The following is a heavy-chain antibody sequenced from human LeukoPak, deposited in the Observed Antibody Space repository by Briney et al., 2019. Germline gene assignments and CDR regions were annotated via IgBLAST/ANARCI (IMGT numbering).Heavy chain of an antibody. CDR1: GGSISSGGYS. CDR2: IYHSGST. Sequence: SQTLSLTCAVSGGSISSGGYSWSWTRQPPGKGLEWIGYIYHSGSTYYNPSLKSRVTISVDTSKNQFSLKLSSVTAADTAVYYCARAPYYYDSSGSPGDAFDIWGQGTMVTVSS. CDR3: ARAPYYYDSSGSPGDAFDI. D-gene: IGHD3-22*01. V-gene: IGHV4-30-2*05. J-gene: IGHJ3*02.